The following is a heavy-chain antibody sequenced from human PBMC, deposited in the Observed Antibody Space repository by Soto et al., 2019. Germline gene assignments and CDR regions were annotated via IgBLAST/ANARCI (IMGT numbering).Heavy chain of an antibody. CDR1: GLTFSCYE. CDR3: ATDSGSYSGYSYYAMDV. CDR2: ISSSGSSI. Sequence: GGSLRLSCAASGLTFSCYEMNWVRQAPGKGLEWVSYISSSGSSISYADSVKGRFTITRDNAKNSLYLQMNSLRAEDTAVYYCATDSGSYSGYSYYAMDVWGQGTTVTVSS. D-gene: IGHD1-26*01. V-gene: IGHV3-48*03. J-gene: IGHJ6*02.